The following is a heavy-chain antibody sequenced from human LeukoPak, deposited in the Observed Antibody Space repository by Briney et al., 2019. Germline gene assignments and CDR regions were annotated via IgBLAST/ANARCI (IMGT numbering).Heavy chain of an antibody. CDR1: GGSISSGSYY. Sequence: SETLSLTCTVSGGSISSGSYYWSWIRQPAGKGLEWIGHIYTSGSTNYNPSLKSRVTISVDTSKNQFSLKLSSVTAADTAVYYCARQPYKPNWYFDLWGRGTLVTVSS. D-gene: IGHD1-1*01. CDR2: IYTSGST. V-gene: IGHV4-61*09. CDR3: ARQPYKPNWYFDL. J-gene: IGHJ2*01.